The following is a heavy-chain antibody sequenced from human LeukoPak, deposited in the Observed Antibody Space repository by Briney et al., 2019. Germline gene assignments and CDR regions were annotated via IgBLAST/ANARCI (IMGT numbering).Heavy chain of an antibody. CDR3: ARVGDYCGGDCYDWFDP. V-gene: IGHV4-61*02. Sequence: SQTLSLTCTVSGCSISSGSYYWSWIRQPAGKGLEWIGRIYTSGSTNYNPSLKSRVTISVDTSKNQFSLKLSSVTAADTAVYYCARVGDYCGGDCYDWFDPWGQRTLVTVSS. D-gene: IGHD2-21*02. CDR1: GCSISSGSYY. CDR2: IYTSGST. J-gene: IGHJ5*02.